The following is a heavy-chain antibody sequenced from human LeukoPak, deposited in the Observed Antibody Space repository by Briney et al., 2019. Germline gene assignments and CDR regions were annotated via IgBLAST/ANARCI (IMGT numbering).Heavy chain of an antibody. J-gene: IGHJ4*02. Sequence: SETLSLTCTVSGVSISSSYSYWGWIRQPPGMGLEWIRRIYYTGNNYYNASVKSQVSISIDKSKNQLSLKLTTVTAADTAVYYCARQTGSGLFILPGGQGTLVTVSS. V-gene: IGHV4-39*01. CDR1: GVSISSSYSY. CDR2: IYYTGNN. CDR3: ARQTGSGLFILP. D-gene: IGHD3/OR15-3a*01.